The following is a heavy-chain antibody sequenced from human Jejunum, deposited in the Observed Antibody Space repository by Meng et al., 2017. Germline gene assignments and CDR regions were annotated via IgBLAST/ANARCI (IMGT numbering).Heavy chain of an antibody. CDR3: ARVQANYDILSGLLRFDAFDI. CDR1: GGSISSGGYY. V-gene: IGHV4-61*02. D-gene: IGHD3-9*01. CDR2: IYTSGTI. Sequence: SETLSLTCTVAGGSISSGGYYWNWIRLPAGKGLEWIGRIYTSGTINYNPSLKNRVTISIDTSKNQLYLKLNSVTAADTAVYYCARVQANYDILSGLLRFDAFDIWGQGTMVTVSS. J-gene: IGHJ3*02.